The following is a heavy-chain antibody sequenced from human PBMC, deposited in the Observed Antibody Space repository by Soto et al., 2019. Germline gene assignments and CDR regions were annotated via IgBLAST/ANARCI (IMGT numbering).Heavy chain of an antibody. V-gene: IGHV3-21*01. D-gene: IGHD3-16*02. CDR3: ASEHYDYVWGSYRQSGY. J-gene: IGHJ4*02. CDR2: ISSSSSYI. Sequence: EVQLVESGGGLVKPGGSLRLSCAASGFTFSSYSMNWVRQAPGTGLEWVSSISSSSSYIYYADSVKGRFTISRDNAKNSLYLQMNSLRAEDTAVYYCASEHYDYVWGSYRQSGYWGQGTLVTVSS. CDR1: GFTFSSYS.